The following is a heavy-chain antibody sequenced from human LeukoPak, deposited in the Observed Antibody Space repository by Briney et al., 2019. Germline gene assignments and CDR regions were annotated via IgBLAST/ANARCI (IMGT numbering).Heavy chain of an antibody. CDR3: ARANSYVRYFDWFQYNQWGYFDY. J-gene: IGHJ4*02. Sequence: EPGGSLRLSCAASGFTFSSYGMHWVRQAPGKGLEWVAVISYDGSNKYYADSVKGRFTISRDNSKNTLYLQMNSLRAEDTAVYYCARANSYVRYFDWFQYNQWGYFDYWGQGTLVTVSS. CDR2: ISYDGSNK. CDR1: GFTFSSYG. V-gene: IGHV3-30*19. D-gene: IGHD3-9*01.